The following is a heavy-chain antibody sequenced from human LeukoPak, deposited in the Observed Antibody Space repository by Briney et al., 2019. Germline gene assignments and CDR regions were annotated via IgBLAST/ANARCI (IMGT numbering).Heavy chain of an antibody. CDR1: GFTFSSYA. D-gene: IGHD3-3*01. J-gene: IGHJ4*02. Sequence: GGSLRLSCAASGFTFSSYAMSWVRQAPGKGLQWVSTISGSSGSTYYADSVKGRFTISRDNSKNTLYLQMNSLRAEGTALYYCAKGSRFLESPDYWGQGTLVTVSS. CDR2: ISGSSGST. CDR3: AKGSRFLESPDY. V-gene: IGHV3-23*01.